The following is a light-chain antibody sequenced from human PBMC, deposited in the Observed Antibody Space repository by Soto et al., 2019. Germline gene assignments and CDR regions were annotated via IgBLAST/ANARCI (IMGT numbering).Light chain of an antibody. Sequence: QAVVTQSSSVSASLGSSVKLTCTLSSGHSSNIIAWHQQQPGKAPRYLMKVEGSGTFNKGSGVPDRFSGYRSGADRYLTISDLQFEDEADYYCETWDSNTWVFGGGTKVTVL. J-gene: IGLJ3*02. CDR1: SGHSSNI. CDR2: VEGSGTF. CDR3: ETWDSNTWV. V-gene: IGLV4-60*02.